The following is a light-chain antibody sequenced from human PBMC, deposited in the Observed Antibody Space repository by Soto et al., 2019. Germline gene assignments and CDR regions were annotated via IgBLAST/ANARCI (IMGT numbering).Light chain of an antibody. CDR3: QQYGGSLT. CDR2: GSS. J-gene: IGKJ4*01. V-gene: IGKV3-20*01. Sequence: EIVLTQSPGTLSLSPGEGATLSCRASQRITNRSLAWYQQKPGQAPRLLTHGSSSRATGVPDRFSGSGSGTDFTLTISRLEPEDLALYYCQQYGGSLTFGGGTKVDIK. CDR1: QRITNRS.